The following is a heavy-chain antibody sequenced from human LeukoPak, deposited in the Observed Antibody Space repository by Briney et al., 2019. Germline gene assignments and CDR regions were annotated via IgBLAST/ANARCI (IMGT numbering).Heavy chain of an antibody. J-gene: IGHJ4*02. CDR2: IYYSGST. V-gene: IGHV4-59*01. CDR1: GGSISSYY. D-gene: IGHD2-2*01. Sequence: KSSETLSLTCTVSGGSISSYYWSWIRQPPGKGLEWIGYIYYSGSTNYNPSLKSRVTISVDTSKNQFSLKLSSVTAADTAVYYCARDWAQHCSSTSCYGPFDYWGQGTLVTVSS. CDR3: ARDWAQHCSSTSCYGPFDY.